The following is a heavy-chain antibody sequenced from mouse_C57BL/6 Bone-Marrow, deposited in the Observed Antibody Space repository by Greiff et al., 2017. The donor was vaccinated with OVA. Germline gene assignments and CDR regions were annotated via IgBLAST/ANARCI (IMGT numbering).Heavy chain of an antibody. Sequence: VQLQQSGAELARPGASVKLYCKASGYTFTSYGISWVKQRTGQGLEWIGEIYPRSGNTYYNEKFKGKATLTADKSSSTAYMELRSLTSEDSAVYFCARQLGKPTYWEGYAMDYWGQGTSVTVSS. CDR2: IYPRSGNT. J-gene: IGHJ4*01. D-gene: IGHD5-5*01. CDR3: ARQLGKPTYWEGYAMDY. V-gene: IGHV1-81*01. CDR1: GYTFTSYG.